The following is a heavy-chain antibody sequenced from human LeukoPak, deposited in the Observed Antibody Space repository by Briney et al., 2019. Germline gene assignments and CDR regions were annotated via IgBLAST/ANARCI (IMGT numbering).Heavy chain of an antibody. CDR1: GYSFTSYW. Sequence: GESLKISCKGSGYSFTSYWIGWVRQMPGKGLEWMGIIYPGDSDTRYSPSFQGQVTISADKSISTAYLQWSSLKASDTAMYYCARRRYGPKTHYYDSENAFDIWGQGTLVTVSS. CDR2: IYPGDSDT. CDR3: ARRRYGPKTHYYDSENAFDI. D-gene: IGHD3-22*01. V-gene: IGHV5-51*01. J-gene: IGHJ3*02.